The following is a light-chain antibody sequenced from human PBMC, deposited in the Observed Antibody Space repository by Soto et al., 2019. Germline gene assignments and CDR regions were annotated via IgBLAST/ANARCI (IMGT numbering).Light chain of an antibody. CDR2: GNN. CDR3: AACNDSLNGAV. V-gene: IGLV1-44*01. J-gene: IGLJ2*01. Sequence: QSVLTQPPSASGTPGQRVTISCSGSSSNIGGNTVNWYQQLPGTAPKLLMYGNNHRPSWVPARFSGSKSCTSASLAISRLESEDDAYYYCAACNDSLNGAVFGGGTKVTVL. CDR1: SSNIGGNT.